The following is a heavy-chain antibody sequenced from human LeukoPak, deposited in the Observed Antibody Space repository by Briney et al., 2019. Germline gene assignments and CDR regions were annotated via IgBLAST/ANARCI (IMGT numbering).Heavy chain of an antibody. CDR1: GYTLTYSG. CDR3: ARVASSRWNQYYYYMDV. J-gene: IGHJ6*03. CDR2: ISTHSGNT. Sequence: ASVKVSCKASGYTLTYSGITWVRQAPGQGLEWMGGISTHSGNTNYAQKFQGRATMTTDTSTSTAYMELRSLRSDDTAVYYCARVASSRWNQYYYYMDVWGKGTTVTVSS. D-gene: IGHD6-13*01. V-gene: IGHV1-18*01.